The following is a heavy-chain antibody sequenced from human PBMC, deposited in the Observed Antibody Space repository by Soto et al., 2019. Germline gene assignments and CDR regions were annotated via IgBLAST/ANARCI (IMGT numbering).Heavy chain of an antibody. V-gene: IGHV3-30*18. CDR2: ISYDGSNK. D-gene: IGHD3-10*01. CDR3: AKDRGMARGVRSSGMDV. CDR1: GFTFSSYG. J-gene: IGHJ6*02. Sequence: QVQLVESGGGVVQPGRSLRLSCAASGFTFSSYGMHWVRQAPGKGLEWVAVISYDGSNKYYADSVKGRFTISRDNSKNTLYLQMNSLRAEDTAVYYCAKDRGMARGVRSSGMDVWGQGTTVTVSS.